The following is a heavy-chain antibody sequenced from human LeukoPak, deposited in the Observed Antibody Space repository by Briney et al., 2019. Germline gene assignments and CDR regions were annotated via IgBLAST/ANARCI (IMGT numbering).Heavy chain of an antibody. CDR1: GGSSSSYY. V-gene: IGHV4-59*01. Sequence: KPSETLSLTCTVSGGSSSSYYWSWIRQPPGKGLEWIGYIYYSGSTNYNPSLKSRVTISVDTSKNQFSLKLSSVTAADTAVYYCARGTTYYYDSSGYYLDYWGQGTLVTVSS. J-gene: IGHJ4*02. CDR3: ARGTTYYYDSSGYYLDY. D-gene: IGHD3-22*01. CDR2: IYYSGST.